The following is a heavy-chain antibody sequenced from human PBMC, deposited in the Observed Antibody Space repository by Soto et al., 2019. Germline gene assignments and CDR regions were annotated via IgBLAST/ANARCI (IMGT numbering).Heavy chain of an antibody. CDR3: ARAVKTWEPGIFVYYYGMDV. Sequence: QVQLVQSGAEVKKPGASVKVSCKASGYTFTSYYMHWVRQAPGQGLEWMGIINPSGGSTSYAQKFQGRVTMTRDTSTGTVYMELSSLRSEDTAVYYCARAVKTWEPGIFVYYYGMDVWGQGTTVTVSS. CDR2: INPSGGST. D-gene: IGHD1-26*01. CDR1: GYTFTSYY. V-gene: IGHV1-46*01. J-gene: IGHJ6*02.